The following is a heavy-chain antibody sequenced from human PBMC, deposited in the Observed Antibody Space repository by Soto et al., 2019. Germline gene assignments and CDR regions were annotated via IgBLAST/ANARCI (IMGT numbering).Heavy chain of an antibody. V-gene: IGHV1-2*02. D-gene: IGHD3-22*01. J-gene: IGHJ6*02. CDR1: GYTLTGYY. CDR3: ARDLYYDSSPSYYYGMDV. CDR2: INPNSGGT. Sequence: ASVKVSCKASGYTLTGYYMHWVRQAPGQGLEWMGWINPNSGGTNYAQKFQGRVTMTRDTSISTAYMELSRLRSDDTAVHYCARDLYYDSSPSYYYGMDVWGQGTTVTVSS.